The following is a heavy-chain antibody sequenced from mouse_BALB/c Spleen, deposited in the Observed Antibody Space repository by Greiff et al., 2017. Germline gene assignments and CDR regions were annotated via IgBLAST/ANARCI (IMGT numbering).Heavy chain of an antibody. CDR3: ARHRVEFPTVVATTYYAMDY. J-gene: IGHJ4*01. CDR2: ISSGGSYT. V-gene: IGHV5-6*01. Sequence: EVKLMESGGDLVKPGGSLKLSCAASGFTFSSYGMSWVRQTPDKRLEWVATISSGGSYTYYPDSVKGRFTISRHNAKNTLYLKMSSLKSEDTAMYYCARHRVEFPTVVATTYYAMDYWGQGTSVTVSS. CDR1: GFTFSSYG. D-gene: IGHD1-1*01.